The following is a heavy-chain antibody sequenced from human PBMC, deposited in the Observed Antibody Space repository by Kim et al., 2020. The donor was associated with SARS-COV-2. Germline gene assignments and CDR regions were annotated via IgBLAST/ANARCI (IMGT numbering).Heavy chain of an antibody. CDR1: GFTFDDYA. Sequence: GGSLRLSCAASGFTFDDYAMHWVRQAPGKGLEWVSGISWNSGSIGYADSVKGRFTISRDNAKNSLYLQMNSLRAEDTALYYCAKGYSSGWYSDAFDIWC. CDR2: ISWNSGSI. CDR3: AKGYSSGWYSDAFDI. J-gene: IGHJ3*02. V-gene: IGHV3-9*01. D-gene: IGHD6-19*01.